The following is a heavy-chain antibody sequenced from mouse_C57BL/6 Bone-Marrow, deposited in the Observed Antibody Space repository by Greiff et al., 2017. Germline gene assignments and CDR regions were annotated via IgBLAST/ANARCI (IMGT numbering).Heavy chain of an antibody. V-gene: IGHV5-4*01. J-gene: IGHJ2*01. CDR2: ISDGGSYT. CDR3: ARENFRFDY. CDR1: GFTFSSYA. Sequence: EVQVVESGGGLVKPGGSLKLSCAASGFTFSSYAMSWVRQTPEKRLEWVATISDGGSYTYYPDNVKGRFTISRDNAKNNLYLQMSHLKSEDTAMYYCARENFRFDYWGQGTTLTVSS.